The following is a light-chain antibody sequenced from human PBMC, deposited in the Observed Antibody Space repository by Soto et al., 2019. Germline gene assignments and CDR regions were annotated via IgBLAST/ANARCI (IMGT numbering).Light chain of an antibody. V-gene: IGKV1-39*01. CDR1: QSISSY. CDR2: AAS. J-gene: IGKJ2*01. Sequence: DIQMTQSPSSLSESVGDRVTITCRASQSISSYLNWYQQKPGKAPKLLIYAASSLQSGVPSRFSGSGAGTDFTLTISRLQPEDCATYSCQQSYSTLYTFGQGNKLEIK. CDR3: QQSYSTLYT.